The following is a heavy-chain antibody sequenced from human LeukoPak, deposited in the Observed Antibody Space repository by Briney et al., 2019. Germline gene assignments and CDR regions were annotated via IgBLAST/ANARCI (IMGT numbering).Heavy chain of an antibody. Sequence: SVKVSCKASGGTFSSYTISWVRQAPGQGLEWMGRIIPILGIANYAQKFQGRVTIAADKSTSTAYMELSSLRSEDTAVYYCARDPSSGWYGYYYYYMDVWGKGTTVTVSS. J-gene: IGHJ6*03. V-gene: IGHV1-69*04. CDR1: GGTFSSYT. CDR2: IIPILGIA. D-gene: IGHD6-19*01. CDR3: ARDPSSGWYGYYYYYMDV.